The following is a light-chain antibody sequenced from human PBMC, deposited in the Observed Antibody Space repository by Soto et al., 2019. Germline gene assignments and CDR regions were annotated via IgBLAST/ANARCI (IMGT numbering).Light chain of an antibody. J-gene: IGKJ1*01. V-gene: IGKV3-15*01. Sequence: EMVMTQSPATLSVSPGERATLSCRASQSVSNSLAWFQQRPGQAPRLLIHGASTRATGIPARFSGSGSGTEFTLTISSLRSEDFAVYYCQQYNNWPWTFGRGTKVEIK. CDR1: QSVSNS. CDR3: QQYNNWPWT. CDR2: GAS.